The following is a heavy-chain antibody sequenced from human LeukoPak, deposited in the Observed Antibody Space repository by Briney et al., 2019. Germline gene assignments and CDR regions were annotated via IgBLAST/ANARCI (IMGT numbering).Heavy chain of an antibody. D-gene: IGHD6-13*01. Sequence: PSETLSLTCTVSGGSISSSSYYWGWIRQPPGKGLEWIGSIYYSGSTYYNPSLKSRVTISVDTSKNQFSLKLSSVTAADTAVYYCARHGDSSSWYVFGQQLNWFDPWGQGTLVTVSS. CDR1: GGSISSSSYY. J-gene: IGHJ5*02. CDR2: IYYSGST. CDR3: ARHGDSSSWYVFGQQLNWFDP. V-gene: IGHV4-39*01.